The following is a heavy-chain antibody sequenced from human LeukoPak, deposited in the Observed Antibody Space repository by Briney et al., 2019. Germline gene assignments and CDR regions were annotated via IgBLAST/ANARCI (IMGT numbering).Heavy chain of an antibody. Sequence: PGGSLRLSCAASGFTFSSYTMNWVRQAPGKGLEWVSYISSSSSTIYYADSVKGRFTISRDNAKNSLYLQMNSLRAEDTAVYYCAKSSDILTGYYSYFEYWGQGTLVTVSS. V-gene: IGHV3-48*01. CDR2: ISSSSSTI. J-gene: IGHJ4*02. CDR1: GFTFSSYT. CDR3: AKSSDILTGYYSYFEY. D-gene: IGHD3-9*01.